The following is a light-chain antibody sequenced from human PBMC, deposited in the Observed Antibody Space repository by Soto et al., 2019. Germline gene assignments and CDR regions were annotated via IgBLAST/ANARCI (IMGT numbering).Light chain of an antibody. V-gene: IGLV2-14*03. CDR3: SSYIASSTSVA. Sequence: QYALTQPASVSGSPGQSITISCTGTSSDVGGYNFVSWYQHHPGKAPKLMIYDVSNRPSGVSNRFSGSKSGNTASLTISGLQAEDEADYYCSSYIASSTSVAFGGGTQLTVL. CDR2: DVS. J-gene: IGLJ2*01. CDR1: SSDVGGYNF.